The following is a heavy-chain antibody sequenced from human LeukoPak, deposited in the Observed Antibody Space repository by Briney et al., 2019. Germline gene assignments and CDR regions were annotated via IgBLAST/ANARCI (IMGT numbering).Heavy chain of an antibody. V-gene: IGHV3-30-3*01. CDR3: ARDRYFDWLLNY. CDR1: GFTFSSYA. D-gene: IGHD3-9*01. J-gene: IGHJ4*02. CDR2: ISYDGSNK. Sequence: GGSLRLSCAASGFTFSSYAMSWVRQAPGKGLEWVAVISYDGSNKYYADSVKGRFTISRDNSKNTLYLQMNSLRAEDTAVYYCARDRYFDWLLNYWGQGTLVTVSS.